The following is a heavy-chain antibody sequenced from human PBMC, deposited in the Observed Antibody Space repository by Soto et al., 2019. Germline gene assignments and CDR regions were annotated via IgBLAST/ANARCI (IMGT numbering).Heavy chain of an antibody. CDR1: GGSISSGGYY. J-gene: IGHJ3*02. D-gene: IGHD6-13*01. Sequence: SETLSLTCTVSGGSISSGGYYWSWIRQHPGKGLEWIGYIYYSGSTYYNPSLKSRVTISVDTSKNQFSLKLSSVTAADTAVYYCARDLSSGAAIAENAFDIWGQGTMVTVSS. CDR2: IYYSGST. CDR3: ARDLSSGAAIAENAFDI. V-gene: IGHV4-31*03.